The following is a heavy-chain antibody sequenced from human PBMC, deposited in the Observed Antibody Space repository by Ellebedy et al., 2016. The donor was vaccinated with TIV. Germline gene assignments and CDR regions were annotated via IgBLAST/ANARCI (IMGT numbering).Heavy chain of an antibody. Sequence: SETLSLXCVVSDKSFSGNYWSWIRQSPGKGLEWIGEVRLGGATNYNPSLKSRVTISVDRSRNKFSLDLRSVTAADTAVYYCARHPAHLITESSSYYYYYMDVWGKGTTVTVSS. CDR2: VRLGGAT. CDR1: DKSFSGNY. D-gene: IGHD1-20*01. J-gene: IGHJ6*03. CDR3: ARHPAHLITESSSYYYYYMDV. V-gene: IGHV4-34*01.